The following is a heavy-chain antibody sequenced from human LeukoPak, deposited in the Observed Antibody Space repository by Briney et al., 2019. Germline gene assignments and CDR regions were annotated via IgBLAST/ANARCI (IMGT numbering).Heavy chain of an antibody. J-gene: IGHJ2*01. CDR3: ARDGYSSGPGDWYFDL. D-gene: IGHD6-19*01. V-gene: IGHV3-30*03. CDR1: GFTFSNYW. Sequence: GSLRLSCATSGFTFSNYWMSWVRQAPGKGLEWVAVISYDGSNKYYADSVKGRFTISRDNSKNTVSLQMNSLRTEDTAVYYCARDGYSSGPGDWYFDLWGRGTLVTVSS. CDR2: ISYDGSNK.